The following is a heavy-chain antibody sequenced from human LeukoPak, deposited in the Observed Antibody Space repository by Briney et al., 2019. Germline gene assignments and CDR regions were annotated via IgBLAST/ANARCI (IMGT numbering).Heavy chain of an antibody. J-gene: IGHJ4*02. CDR2: ISGSGGST. D-gene: IGHD3-22*01. Sequence: PGGSLRLSCAASGFTLSSYAMSWVRQAPGKGLEWVSAISGSGGSTYCADSVKGRFTISRDNSKNTLYLQMNSLRAKDTAVYYCAKDPPYYYDSSGYYWGQGTLVTVSS. CDR1: GFTLSSYA. CDR3: AKDPPYYYDSSGYY. V-gene: IGHV3-23*01.